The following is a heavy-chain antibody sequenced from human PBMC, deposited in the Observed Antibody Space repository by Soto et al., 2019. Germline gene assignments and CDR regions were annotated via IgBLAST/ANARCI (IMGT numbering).Heavy chain of an antibody. J-gene: IGHJ4*02. V-gene: IGHV3-72*01. CDR1: GFIFSDHF. CDR2: IKNKANSHTT. Sequence: EVQLVDSGGGLVQPGGSLRLSCAASGFIFSDHFMDWVRQAPGKGLEWVGRIKNKANSHTTEYAGSVKGRCSISRDDSTNPLYLQMNSLKTDDTDVYYCAKDFSTGAYFDYWGQGSLVTVSS. CDR3: AKDFSTGAYFDY.